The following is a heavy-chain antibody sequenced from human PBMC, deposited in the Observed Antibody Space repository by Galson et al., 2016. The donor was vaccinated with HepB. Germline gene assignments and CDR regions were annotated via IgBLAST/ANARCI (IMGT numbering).Heavy chain of an antibody. CDR1: GFTFSSYW. V-gene: IGHV3-74*01. CDR3: AREGYYNDNSFFRRENAFDI. D-gene: IGHD5-24*01. J-gene: IGHJ3*02. CDR2: INSDGNTT. Sequence: SLRLSCAASGFTFSSYWMHWVRQAPGKGLVWVSRINSDGNTTNYADSVKGRFTISRDNAKNTLYLQMNSLRAEDTAVYYCAREGYYNDNSFFRRENAFDIWGQGTMVTVSS.